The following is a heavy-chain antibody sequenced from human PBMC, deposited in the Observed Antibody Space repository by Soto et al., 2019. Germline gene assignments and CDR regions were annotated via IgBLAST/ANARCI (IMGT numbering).Heavy chain of an antibody. D-gene: IGHD6-13*01. Sequence: QVQLVQSGAEVKKTGSSVKVSCKASGGTFSSYAISWVRQAPGQGLEWRGGIIPIFGTANYEQKFQGRVTITADKSTSTAYMELSSLRSEDTAVYYCARARAPLVRDAFDIWCQGKMVTVSS. CDR3: ARARAPLVRDAFDI. CDR2: IIPIFGTA. V-gene: IGHV1-69*06. J-gene: IGHJ3*02. CDR1: GGTFSSYA.